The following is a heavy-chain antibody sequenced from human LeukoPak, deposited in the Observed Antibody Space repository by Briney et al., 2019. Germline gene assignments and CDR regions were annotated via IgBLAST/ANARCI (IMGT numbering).Heavy chain of an antibody. V-gene: IGHV3-11*01. CDR2: ISSSGKTI. D-gene: IGHD3-16*01. CDR1: GFTFSDYY. J-gene: IGHJ6*02. Sequence: GGSLRLSCAASGFTFSDYYMTWIRQAPGKGLEWVSYISSSGKTIHSADSMKGRFTISRDNAKNSLYLQINSLRAEDTAAYYCARALGGMDYYYYGMDVWGQGTTVTVSS. CDR3: ARALGGMDYYYYGMDV.